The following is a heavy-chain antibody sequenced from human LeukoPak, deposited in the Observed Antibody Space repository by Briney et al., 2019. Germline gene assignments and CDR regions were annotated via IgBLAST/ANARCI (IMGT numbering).Heavy chain of an antibody. J-gene: IGHJ6*02. CDR2: ISGSGGST. CDR3: ARDHMVEVGSYGLDV. V-gene: IGHV3-23*01. CDR1: GFTFSSYA. D-gene: IGHD2-15*01. Sequence: GGSLRLSCAASGFTFSSYAMSWVRQAPGKGLEWVSAISGSGGSTYYADSVKGRFTISRDNVKNSLYLQMNSLRAEDTAVYYCARDHMVEVGSYGLDVWGQGTSVTVSS.